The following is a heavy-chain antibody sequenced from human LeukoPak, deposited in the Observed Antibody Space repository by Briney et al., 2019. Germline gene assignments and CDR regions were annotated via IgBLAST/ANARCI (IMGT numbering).Heavy chain of an antibody. V-gene: IGHV3-64D*06. CDR2: ISDNGGST. Sequence: GGSLRLSCSASGFILRSHAMHWVRQAPGKGLEYVSRISDNGGSTYYADSVKGRFTISRDNSKNTLYLQMSSLRAVDTPVYYCVKDNEAGGSPFDRWGQGTLVTVSS. J-gene: IGHJ4*02. CDR3: VKDNEAGGSPFDR. D-gene: IGHD1-1*01. CDR1: GFILRSHA.